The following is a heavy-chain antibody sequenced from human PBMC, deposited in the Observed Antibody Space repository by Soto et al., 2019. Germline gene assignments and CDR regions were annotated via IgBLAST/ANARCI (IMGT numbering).Heavy chain of an antibody. CDR1: GGSISSSTYY. CDR2: THYSGST. D-gene: IGHD3-9*01. J-gene: IGHJ5*02. CDR3: ARMYYEILTGYYPGWFDP. V-gene: IGHV4-39*01. Sequence: SETLSLTCSVTGGSISSSTYYWGWIRQPPGKGLEWLGSTHYSGSTYYNPSLKSRVTISVDTSKNQFSLKLSSLIAADTAIYYCARMYYEILTGYYPGWFDPWGQGTLVTV.